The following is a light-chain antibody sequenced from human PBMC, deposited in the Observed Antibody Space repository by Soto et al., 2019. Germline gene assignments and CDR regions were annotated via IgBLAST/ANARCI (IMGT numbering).Light chain of an antibody. J-gene: IGLJ2*01. V-gene: IGLV1-47*01. CDR1: SSNIGSNY. CDR3: AAWDDSLSGVV. Sequence: QSVLIQPPSASGTPGQRVTISCSGSSSNIGSNYVYWYQQLPGTAPKLLIYKNYQRPSGVPDRFSGSKSGTSASLAISGLRSEDEADYYCAAWDDSLSGVVFGGGTKLTVL. CDR2: KNY.